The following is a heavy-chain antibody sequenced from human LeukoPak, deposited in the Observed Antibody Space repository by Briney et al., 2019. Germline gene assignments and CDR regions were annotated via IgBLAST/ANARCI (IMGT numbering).Heavy chain of an antibody. J-gene: IGHJ4*02. D-gene: IGHD6-6*01. CDR1: GGSFSGYY. Sequence: SETLSLTCAVYGGSFSGYYWSWIRQPPGKGLEWIGEINHSGSTNYNPSLESRVTISVDTSKNQFSLKLSSVTAADTAVYYCAGQLYSSSSPRGFDYWGQGTLVTVSS. V-gene: IGHV4-34*01. CDR2: INHSGST. CDR3: AGQLYSSSSPRGFDY.